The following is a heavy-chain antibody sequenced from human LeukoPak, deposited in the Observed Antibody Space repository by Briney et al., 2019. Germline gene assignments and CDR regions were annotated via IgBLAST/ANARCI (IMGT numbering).Heavy chain of an antibody. V-gene: IGHV4-59*11. D-gene: IGHD3-22*01. Sequence: MPSETLSLTCTVSGGSISSHYWSWIRQPPGKGLEWMGYIYYSGSTNYNPSLKSRVTISVDTSKNQFSLKLSSVTAADTAVYYCARSRGYYDSSGYYRYYFDYWGQGTLVTVSS. CDR3: ARSRGYYDSSGYYRYYFDY. J-gene: IGHJ4*02. CDR2: IYYSGST. CDR1: GGSISSHY.